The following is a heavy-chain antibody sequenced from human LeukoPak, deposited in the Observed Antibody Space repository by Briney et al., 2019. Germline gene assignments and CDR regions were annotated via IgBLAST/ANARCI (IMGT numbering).Heavy chain of an antibody. CDR2: IYYSGST. CDR3: ARDRSWAGFDY. Sequence: SETLSLTCAVYGGSFSGYYWSWIRQPPGKGLEWIGYIYYSGSTNYNPSLKSRVTISVDTSKNQFSLKLSSVTAADTAVYYCARDRSWAGFDYWGQGTLVTVSS. V-gene: IGHV4-59*01. CDR1: GGSFSGYY. J-gene: IGHJ4*02. D-gene: IGHD3/OR15-3a*01.